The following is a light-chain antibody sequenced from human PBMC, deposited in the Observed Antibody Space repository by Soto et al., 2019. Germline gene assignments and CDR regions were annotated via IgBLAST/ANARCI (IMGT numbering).Light chain of an antibody. Sequence: EIVMTQSPATLSVSPGEIATLACRASQSVSSNLAWYQQKPGQAPRLLIYGASTSAIGIPARFSGSGSGTEFTLTTSSLQSEELSVYYCQQYHNWPPLTCGGGTKVEIK. CDR2: GAS. CDR3: QQYHNWPPLT. CDR1: QSVSSN. V-gene: IGKV3-15*01. J-gene: IGKJ4*01.